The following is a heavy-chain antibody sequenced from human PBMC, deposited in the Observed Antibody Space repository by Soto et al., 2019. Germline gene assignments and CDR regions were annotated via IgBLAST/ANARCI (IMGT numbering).Heavy chain of an antibody. CDR3: ARRGYSSGWYYFDY. D-gene: IGHD6-19*01. J-gene: IGHJ4*02. CDR2: IYYSGST. V-gene: IGHV4-61*08. CDR1: GGSINSGDYH. Sequence: SETLSLTCTVSGGSINSGDYHWSWIRQSPGKGLEWIGYIYYSGSTNYNPSLKSRVTISVDTSKNQFSLKLSSVTAADTAVYFCARRGYSSGWYYFDYWGQGALVTVSS.